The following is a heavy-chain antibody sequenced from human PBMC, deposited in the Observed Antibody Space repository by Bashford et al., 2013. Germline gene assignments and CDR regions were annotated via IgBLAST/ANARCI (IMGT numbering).Heavy chain of an antibody. CDR2: INQDGSGN. CDR3: AGGMVGVMVGFDL. V-gene: IGHV3-7*01. J-gene: IGHJ5*02. D-gene: IGHD1-26*01. Sequence: WVRQAPGKGLEWLANINQDGSGNRYVDSVKGRFTISRDNAKSSLYLQMTTLSDEDTAVYYCAGGMVGVMVGFDLWGQGTLVTVSS.